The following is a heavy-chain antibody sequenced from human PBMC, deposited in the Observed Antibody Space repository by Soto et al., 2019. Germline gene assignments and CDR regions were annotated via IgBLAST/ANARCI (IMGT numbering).Heavy chain of an antibody. J-gene: IGHJ4*02. CDR2: ISYDGSRK. D-gene: IGHD1-26*01. CDR3: AKGAYSGSYWDY. Sequence: QVQLVESGGGVVQPGRSLRLSCAASGFTFSSYGMHWVRQAPGTGLEWVAVISYDGSRKYDADSVKGRFTISRDNFKNTLSLQMNSLRVEDTAVYYCAKGAYSGSYWDYWGQGTLVTVSS. V-gene: IGHV3-30*18. CDR1: GFTFSSYG.